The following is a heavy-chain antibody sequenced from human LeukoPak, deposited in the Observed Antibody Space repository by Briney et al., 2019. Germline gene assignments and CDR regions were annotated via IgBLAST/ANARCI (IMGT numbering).Heavy chain of an antibody. J-gene: IGHJ4*02. CDR2: ISWNSGSI. D-gene: IGHD1-26*01. Sequence: GGSLRLSCAASGFTFDDYAMHWVRQAPGKGLEWVSGISWNSGSIGYADSVKGRFTISRDNAKNSLYLQMNSLKTEDTAVYYCVRRGHSGRGLAYWGQGALVTVSS. CDR1: GFTFDDYA. CDR3: VRRGHSGRGLAY. V-gene: IGHV3-9*01.